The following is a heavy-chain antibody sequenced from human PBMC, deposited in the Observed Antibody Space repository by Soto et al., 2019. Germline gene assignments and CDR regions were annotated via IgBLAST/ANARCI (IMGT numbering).Heavy chain of an antibody. CDR1: GYTFTSYD. Sequence: QVQLVQSGAEVKKPGASVKVSCKASGYTFTSYDINWVRQATGQGLEWMGWMNPNSGNTGYAQKFQGRVTRTRNTSISTAYMELSSLRSEDTAVYYCARGSDTEYSSSWYPPDWFDPWGQGTLVTVSS. V-gene: IGHV1-8*01. CDR3: ARGSDTEYSSSWYPPDWFDP. D-gene: IGHD6-13*01. CDR2: MNPNSGNT. J-gene: IGHJ5*02.